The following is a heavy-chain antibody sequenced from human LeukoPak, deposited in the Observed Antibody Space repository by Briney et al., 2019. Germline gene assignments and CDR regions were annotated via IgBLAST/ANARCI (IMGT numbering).Heavy chain of an antibody. D-gene: IGHD1-26*01. V-gene: IGHV3-23*01. CDR2: INGSGGST. J-gene: IGHJ4*02. CDR3: AKSYSVIYYGGPSTGYFDY. CDR1: GFTFSSYP. Sequence: GGSLRLSCAASGFTFSSYPMRWVRQAPGKGLEWVSPINGSGGSTYYADSVKGRFTISRDNSKNTLYLQMNSLRAEDTAVYYCAKSYSVIYYGGPSTGYFDYWVQGTLVTVSS.